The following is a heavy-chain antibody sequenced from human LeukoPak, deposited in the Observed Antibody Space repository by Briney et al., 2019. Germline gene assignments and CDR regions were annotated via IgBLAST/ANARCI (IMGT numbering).Heavy chain of an antibody. J-gene: IGHJ6*03. CDR1: GFTFSRNV. D-gene: IGHD3-10*01. V-gene: IGHV3-30*01. Sequence: GRSLRLSCAASGFTFSRNVMHWVRQAPGKGLEWVASISYDGNNKFHSDSVKGRFTISRDNSRNTLYLRMNSLRGEDAAVYSCARGGIPTGPYYYFYYMDVWGKGTAVTVSS. CDR2: ISYDGNNK. CDR3: ARGGIPTGPYYYFYYMDV.